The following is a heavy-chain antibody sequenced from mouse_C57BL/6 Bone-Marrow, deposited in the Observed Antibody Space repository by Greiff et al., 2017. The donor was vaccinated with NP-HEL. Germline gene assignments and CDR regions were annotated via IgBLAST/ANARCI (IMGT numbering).Heavy chain of an antibody. CDR3: ARSWAYSNYLYYFDY. CDR2: IYPGSGNT. J-gene: IGHJ2*01. D-gene: IGHD2-5*01. Sequence: QVHVKQSGAELVRPGASVKLSCKASGYTFTDYYINWVKQRPGQGLEWIARIYPGSGNTYYNEKFKGQATLTADKSSSTAYMQLSSLTSEDSAVYFCARSWAYSNYLYYFDYGGQGTTLTVSA. CDR1: GYTFTDYY. V-gene: IGHV1-76*01.